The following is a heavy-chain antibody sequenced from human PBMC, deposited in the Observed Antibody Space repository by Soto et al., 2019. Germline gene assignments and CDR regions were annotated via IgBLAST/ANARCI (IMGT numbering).Heavy chain of an antibody. CDR3: ARLFCSTTTCDSWFDP. J-gene: IGHJ5*02. V-gene: IGHV5-10-1*01. Sequence: PGESLKISCTGFGYTFTTFWVTWVRQMPGKGLEWMGRIDPRDSYVNYSPSFQGRVTISVDKSISTAYLQWGSLKASDTAMYYCARLFCSTTTCDSWFDPWGQGTLVTVSS. CDR2: IDPRDSYV. D-gene: IGHD2-2*01. CDR1: GYTFTTFW.